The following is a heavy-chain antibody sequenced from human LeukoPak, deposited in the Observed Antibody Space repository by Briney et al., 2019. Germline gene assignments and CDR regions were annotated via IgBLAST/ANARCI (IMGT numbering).Heavy chain of an antibody. D-gene: IGHD6-13*01. CDR1: GYSISSGYY. Sequence: PSETLSLTCTVSGYSISSGYYGGWIRQPPGKGLEWIGSIYHSGSTYYNPSLKSRVTISVDTSKNQFSLKLSPVTAADTAVYYCARGIAAAGTFHFDYWGQGTLVTVSS. V-gene: IGHV4-38-2*02. J-gene: IGHJ4*02. CDR2: IYHSGST. CDR3: ARGIAAAGTFHFDY.